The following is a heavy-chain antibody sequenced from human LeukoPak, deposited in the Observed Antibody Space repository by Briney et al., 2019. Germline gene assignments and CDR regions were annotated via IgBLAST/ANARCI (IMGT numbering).Heavy chain of an antibody. D-gene: IGHD1-7*01. Sequence: GGSLRLSCAASGFTFTSYEFNWVRQAPGKGLEWVSYISTSGNSIYYADSVKGRFTFSRDNARNSLYLQMNSLRAEDTAVYYCASTNWHYVYWGQGTLVTVAS. CDR3: ASTNWHYVY. CDR2: ISTSGNSI. V-gene: IGHV3-48*03. J-gene: IGHJ4*02. CDR1: GFTFTSYE.